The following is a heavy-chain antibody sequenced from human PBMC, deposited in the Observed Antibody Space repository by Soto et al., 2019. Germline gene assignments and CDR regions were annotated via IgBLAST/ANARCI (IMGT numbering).Heavy chain of an antibody. V-gene: IGHV4-59*01. CDR1: GGSISSYY. D-gene: IGHD5-12*01. CDR2: IYYSGST. J-gene: IGHJ6*03. Sequence: SETLSLTCTVSGGSISSYYWSWIRQPPGKGLEWIGYIYYSGSTNYNPSLKSRVTISVDTSKNQFSLKLSSVTAADTAVYYCARGKVGYDYYYYYYMDVWGKGTTVTVSS. CDR3: ARGKVGYDYYYYYYMDV.